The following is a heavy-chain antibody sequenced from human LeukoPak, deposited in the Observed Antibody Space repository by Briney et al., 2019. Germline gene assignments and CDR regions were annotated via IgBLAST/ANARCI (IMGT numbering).Heavy chain of an antibody. Sequence: GGSLGLSRAAPGFTFSSYAMSWVRQAPGKGLEWVSALSGSGGSTYYADSVKGRFTISRDNSKNTLYLQMNSLRAKDTAVYYCAKRVIYCSSTSCYSYFDYWGQGTLVTVSS. CDR1: GFTFSSYA. CDR2: LSGSGGST. CDR3: AKRVIYCSSTSCYSYFDY. V-gene: IGHV3-23*01. D-gene: IGHD2-2*01. J-gene: IGHJ4*02.